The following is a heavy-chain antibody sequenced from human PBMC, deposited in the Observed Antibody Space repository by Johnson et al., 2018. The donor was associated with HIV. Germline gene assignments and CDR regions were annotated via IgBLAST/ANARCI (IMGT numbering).Heavy chain of an antibody. CDR3: AIGYTIGAFDI. V-gene: IGHV3-66*01. CDR2: IYSGDST. Sequence: VQLVESGGGLLQPGGSLRLSCAASGFTVSSNYMSWVRQAPGNGLEWVSVIYSGDSTYYAHSVKVRFTISRDNSKNTLYLQMNSLRAEDTAVYYCAIGYTIGAFDIWGQGTMVTVSS. D-gene: IGHD3-3*01. CDR1: GFTVSSNY. J-gene: IGHJ3*02.